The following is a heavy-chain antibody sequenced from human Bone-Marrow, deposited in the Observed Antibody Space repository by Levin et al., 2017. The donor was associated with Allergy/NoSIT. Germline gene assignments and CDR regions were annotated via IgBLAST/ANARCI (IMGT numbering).Heavy chain of an antibody. D-gene: IGHD3-16*01. CDR2: ISTYNGNT. V-gene: IGHV1-18*01. CDR3: ARGRGYNYAFREVFADY. CDR1: GYTFFNYG. Sequence: VASVKVSCKTSGYTFFNYGINWVRQAPGQGLEWMGWISTYNGNTTYAQIFQGRVTMTTETSTNTAYMELRSLRSDDTAVYYCARGRGYNYAFREVFADYWGQGTLVSVSS. J-gene: IGHJ4*02.